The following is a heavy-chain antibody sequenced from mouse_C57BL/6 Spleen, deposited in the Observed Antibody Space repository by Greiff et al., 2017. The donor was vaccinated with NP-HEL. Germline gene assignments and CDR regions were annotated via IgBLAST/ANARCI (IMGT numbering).Heavy chain of an antibody. CDR3: AYITTVVARAMDY. J-gene: IGHJ4*01. CDR2: IDPANGNT. D-gene: IGHD1-1*01. CDR1: GFNITNTY. Sequence: VQLQQSVAELVRPGASVKLSCTASGFNITNTYMHWVKQRPEQGLEWIGRIDPANGNTKYAPKFQGKATLTADTSSNTAYLQLSSLTSEDTAIYYCAYITTVVARAMDYWGQGTSVTVSS. V-gene: IGHV14-3*01.